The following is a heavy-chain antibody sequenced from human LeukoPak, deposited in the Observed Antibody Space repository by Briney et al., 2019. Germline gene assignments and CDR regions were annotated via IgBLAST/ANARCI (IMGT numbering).Heavy chain of an antibody. CDR2: IYSGGST. V-gene: IGHV3-53*01. Sequence: PGGSLRLSCAASGFTVSSNYMSWVRQAPGKGLEWVSVIYSGGSTYYADSVKGRFTISRDNSKNTLYLQMNSLRAADTAVYYCARSVAGFTTNFDYWGQGTLVTVSS. D-gene: IGHD6-19*01. J-gene: IGHJ4*02. CDR3: ARSVAGFTTNFDY. CDR1: GFTVSSNY.